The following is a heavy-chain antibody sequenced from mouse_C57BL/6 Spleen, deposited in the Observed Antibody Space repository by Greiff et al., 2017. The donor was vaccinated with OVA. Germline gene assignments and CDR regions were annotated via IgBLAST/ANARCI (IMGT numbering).Heavy chain of an antibody. V-gene: IGHV1-42*01. CDR2: INPSTGGT. CDR3: ARDSSGYDYFDY. D-gene: IGHD3-2*02. Sequence: EVQLQESGPELVKPGASVKISCKASGYSFTGYYMNWVKRSPEKSLEWIGEINPSTGGTTYNQKFKAKATLTVDKSSSTAYMQLKSLTSEDSAVYYCARDSSGYDYFDYWGQGTTLTVSS. CDR1: GYSFTGYY. J-gene: IGHJ2*01.